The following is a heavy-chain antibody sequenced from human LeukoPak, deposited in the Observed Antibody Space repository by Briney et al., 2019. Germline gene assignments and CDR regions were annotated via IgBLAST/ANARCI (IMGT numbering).Heavy chain of an antibody. Sequence: SVRASCKASGGTIINYAINWVRQAPGQGLEWMGRIIPIFHRTNYAQKFQGRLTITTDESTRTAYMELSSLRSEDTAEYYCARDIPGSSGYFNDAFDIWGQGTMVTVSS. D-gene: IGHD3-22*01. V-gene: IGHV1-69*05. CDR2: IIPIFHRT. J-gene: IGHJ3*02. CDR1: GGTIINYA. CDR3: ARDIPGSSGYFNDAFDI.